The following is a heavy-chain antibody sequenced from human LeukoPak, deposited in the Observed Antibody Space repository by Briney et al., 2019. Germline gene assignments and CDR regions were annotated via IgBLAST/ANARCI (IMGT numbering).Heavy chain of an antibody. D-gene: IGHD1-1*01. CDR1: GGTFSSYA. Sequence: GASVKVSCKASGGTFSSYANSWVRQAPGQGLEWMGGIIPIFGTANYAQKFQGRVTITADESTSTAYMELSSLRSEDTAVYYCARDRRHGTQDYWGQGTLVTVSS. V-gene: IGHV1-69*13. CDR3: ARDRRHGTQDY. J-gene: IGHJ4*02. CDR2: IIPIFGTA.